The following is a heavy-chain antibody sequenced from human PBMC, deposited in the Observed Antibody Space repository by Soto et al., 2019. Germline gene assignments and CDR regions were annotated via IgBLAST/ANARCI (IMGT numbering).Heavy chain of an antibody. V-gene: IGHV3-66*03. D-gene: IGHD6-13*01. J-gene: IGHJ6*02. Sequence: GGSLRLSCAASGFTVSSNYMSWVRQAPGKGLEWVSVIYSCGSTYYADSMKGRFTISRDNSKNTLYLQMNSLRAEDTAVYYCARANSSSWCSDYYYYGMDVWGQGTTVTVSS. CDR3: ARANSSSWCSDYYYYGMDV. CDR2: IYSCGST. CDR1: GFTVSSNY.